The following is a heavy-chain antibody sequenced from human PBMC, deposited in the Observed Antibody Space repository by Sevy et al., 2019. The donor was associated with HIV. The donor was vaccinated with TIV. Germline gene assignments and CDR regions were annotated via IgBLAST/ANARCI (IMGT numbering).Heavy chain of an antibody. J-gene: IGHJ6*03. CDR1: GGSFSGYY. CDR3: ARGTEYSSSSGYYYYYYMDV. V-gene: IGHV4-34*01. Sequence: SETLSLTCAVYGGSFSGYYWSWIRQPPGKGLEWIGEINHSGSTNYNPSLKSRVTISVDTSKNQFSLKLSSLTAADTAVYYCARGTEYSSSSGYYYYYYMDVWGKGTTVTVSS. D-gene: IGHD6-6*01. CDR2: INHSGST.